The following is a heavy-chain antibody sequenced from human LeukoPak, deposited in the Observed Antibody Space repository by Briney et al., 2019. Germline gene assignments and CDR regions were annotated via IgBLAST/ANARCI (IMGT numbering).Heavy chain of an antibody. V-gene: IGHV4-30-4*01. D-gene: IGHD2-2*01. J-gene: IGHJ4*02. CDR3: AREDHCSSTSCSYFFDY. CDR1: GGSINSGDYY. CDR2: IYYSGST. Sequence: SETLSLTCTVSGGSINSGDYYWSWIRRPPGKGLEWIGYIYYSGSTYYNPSLKSRVTISVDTSKNQFSLKLSSVTAADSAVYCCAREDHCSSTSCSYFFDYWGQGTLVTVSS.